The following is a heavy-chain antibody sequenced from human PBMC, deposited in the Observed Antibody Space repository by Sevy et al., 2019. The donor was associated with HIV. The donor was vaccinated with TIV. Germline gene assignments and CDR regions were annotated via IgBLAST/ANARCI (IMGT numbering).Heavy chain of an antibody. CDR3: ARETTKLPRGDFDY. Sequence: GGSLRLSCAASGFTFSSYPMHWVRQAPGKGLEWVSFISFDGTDKYYADSVKGRFTISRDNSKNTLFLQMNSLRAEDTAFYYCARETTKLPRGDFDYWGQGTMVTVSS. J-gene: IGHJ3*01. CDR2: ISFDGTDK. D-gene: IGHD1-26*01. V-gene: IGHV3-30-3*01. CDR1: GFTFSSYP.